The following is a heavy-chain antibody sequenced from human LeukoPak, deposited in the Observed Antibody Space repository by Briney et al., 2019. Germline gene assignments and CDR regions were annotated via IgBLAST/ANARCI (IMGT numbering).Heavy chain of an antibody. J-gene: IGHJ4*02. D-gene: IGHD3-10*01. CDR1: GYTFTSYD. Sequence: GASVKVSCKASGYTFTSYDINWVRQATGQGLEWMGWMNPNSGNTGYAQKFQGRVTITRNTSISTAYMELSSLRSEDTAVYYCAVNYYGSRNYYRDDYWGQGTLVTVSS. V-gene: IGHV1-8*03. CDR3: AVNYYGSRNYYRDDY. CDR2: MNPNSGNT.